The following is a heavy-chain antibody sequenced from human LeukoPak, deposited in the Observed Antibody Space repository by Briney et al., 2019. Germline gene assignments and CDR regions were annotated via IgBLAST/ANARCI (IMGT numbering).Heavy chain of an antibody. CDR1: GLTVNSKY. Sequence: GGSLRLSCAASGLTVNSKYMSWVRQAPGKGLEWVSIIYSGGSTNYADSVKGRSTISRDNSKNTVYLQMNSLRAEDTAVYYCTGDVYQHWGQGTLVTVSS. J-gene: IGHJ1*01. CDR3: TGDVYQH. V-gene: IGHV3-53*01. D-gene: IGHD1-14*01. CDR2: IYSGGST.